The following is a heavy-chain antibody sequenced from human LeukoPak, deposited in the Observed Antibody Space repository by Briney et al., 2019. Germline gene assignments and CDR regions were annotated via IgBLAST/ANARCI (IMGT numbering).Heavy chain of an antibody. J-gene: IGHJ4*02. D-gene: IGHD3-16*01. CDR2: IYTSGST. Sequence: SETLSLTCTVSGGSITGYYWSWIRQPAGKGLEWIGRIYTSGSTNYNPSLKSRVTISVDKSKNQFSLKLRSVTAADTAVYYCARTQLIPAPGPFDYWGQGTLVTVSS. CDR1: GGSITGYY. CDR3: ARTQLIPAPGPFDY. V-gene: IGHV4-4*07.